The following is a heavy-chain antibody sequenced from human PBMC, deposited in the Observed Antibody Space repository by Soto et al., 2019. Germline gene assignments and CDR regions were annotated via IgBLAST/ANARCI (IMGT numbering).Heavy chain of an antibody. J-gene: IGHJ5*02. V-gene: IGHV4-39*01. Sequence: QVQLQEPGPGLVNPSETLSLTCTVSGGSVTSSTSSWAWVRQPPGKGLHWIGTIFYGHGTYYNPSLESRVTISLDTSKIQFSLELTSVTAADTAVYYCARQPTGYPNWFDAWGRGILVIVSS. CDR3: ARQPTGYPNWFDA. D-gene: IGHD3-9*01. CDR1: GGSVTSSTSS. CDR2: IFYGHGT.